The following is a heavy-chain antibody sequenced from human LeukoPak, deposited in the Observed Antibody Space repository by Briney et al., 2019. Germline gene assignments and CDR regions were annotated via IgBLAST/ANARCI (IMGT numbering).Heavy chain of an antibody. CDR2: ISSSSSYI. D-gene: IGHD1-1*01. CDR1: GFTFSSYS. V-gene: IGHV3-21*01. J-gene: IGHJ3*02. CDR3: ARTGYSEGDAFDI. Sequence: PGGSLRLSCAASGFTFSSYSMNWVRQAPGKGLEWVSSISSSSSYIYYADSVKGRFTISRDNAKNSLYLQMNSLRAEDTAVYYCARTGYSEGDAFDIWGQGTMVTVSS.